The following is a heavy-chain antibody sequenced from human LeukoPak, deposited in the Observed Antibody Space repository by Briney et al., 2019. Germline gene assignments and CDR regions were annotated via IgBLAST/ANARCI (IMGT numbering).Heavy chain of an antibody. CDR3: ARDLGYSGSYYVSYWFDP. J-gene: IGHJ5*02. CDR1: GYTFTVYY. CDR2: INPNSGGT. Sequence: GASVKVSCKASGYTFTVYYMHWVRQAPGQGLEWMGWINPNSGGTNYAQKFQGRVTMTRDTSISTAYMELSRLRSDDTAVYYCARDLGYSGSYYVSYWFDPWGQGTLVTVSS. D-gene: IGHD1-26*01. V-gene: IGHV1-2*02.